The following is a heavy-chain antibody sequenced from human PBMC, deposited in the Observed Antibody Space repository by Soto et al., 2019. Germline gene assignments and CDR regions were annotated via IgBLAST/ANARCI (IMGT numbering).Heavy chain of an antibody. CDR2: IYNTGST. Sequence: QVQLQESGPGLVKPSETLSLTCTVSGGSVNSGRNYWSWIRQPPGKGLEFIGYIYNTGSTNYNPSLQSPVTISVDTSKNQFSLKLTSVTAADTAVYYCATLPWNWELDYWGQGTLVTVSS. CDR3: ATLPWNWELDY. D-gene: IGHD1-7*01. J-gene: IGHJ4*02. CDR1: GGSVNSGRNY. V-gene: IGHV4-61*01.